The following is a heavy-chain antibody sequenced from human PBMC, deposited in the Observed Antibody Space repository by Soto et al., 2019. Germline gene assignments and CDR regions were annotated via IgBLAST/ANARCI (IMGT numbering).Heavy chain of an antibody. CDR2: ISYDGSNK. CDR1: GFTFSSYA. J-gene: IGHJ4*02. CDR3: ARVPDPNYFDY. V-gene: IGHV3-30-3*01. Sequence: GGSLRLSCAASGFTFSSYAMHWVRQAPGKGLEWVAVISYDGSNKYYADSVKGRFTISRDNSKNTLYLQMNSLRAEDTAVYYCARVPDPNYFDYWGQGTLVTVSS.